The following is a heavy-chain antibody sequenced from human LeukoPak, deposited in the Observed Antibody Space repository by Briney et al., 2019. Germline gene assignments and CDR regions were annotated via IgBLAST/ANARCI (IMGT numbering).Heavy chain of an antibody. CDR2: IYPGDSDT. CDR3: ARRIAVAGTARAFDI. J-gene: IGHJ3*02. CDR1: GYSFTSYW. Sequence: GESLKISCKGSGYSFTSYWIGWVRQMPGKGLEWMGIIYPGDSDTRYSPSFQGQVTISADKPISTAYLQWSSLKASDTAMYYCARRIAVAGTARAFDIWGQGTMVTVSS. D-gene: IGHD6-19*01. V-gene: IGHV5-51*01.